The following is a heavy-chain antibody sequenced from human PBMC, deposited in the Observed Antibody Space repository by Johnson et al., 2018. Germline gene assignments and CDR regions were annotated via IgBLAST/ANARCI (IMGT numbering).Heavy chain of an antibody. J-gene: IGHJ6*03. V-gene: IGHV1-46*01. D-gene: IGHD5-18*01. Sequence: QVQLVESGAEVKKPGASVKVSCKASGYTFTSYYMHWVRQAPGQGLEWMGIINPSGGSTSYAQKFQGRVTRTRDTSTSTVYMELSSLRSEDTAVYYCASRPSTAMARDYYYYMDVWGKGTTVTVSS. CDR1: GYTFTSYY. CDR2: INPSGGST. CDR3: ASRPSTAMARDYYYYMDV.